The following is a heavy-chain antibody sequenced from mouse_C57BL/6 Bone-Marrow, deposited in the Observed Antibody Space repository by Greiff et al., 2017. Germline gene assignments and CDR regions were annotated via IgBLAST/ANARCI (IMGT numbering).Heavy chain of an antibody. CDR3: AREDYYGSPDY. CDR1: GFTFSSYG. Sequence: VQLKESGGDLVKPGGSLKLSCAASGFTFSSYGMSWVRQTPDKRLEWVATISSGGSYTYYPDSVKGRFTISRDNAKNTLYMQMSSLKSEDTAMYYCAREDYYGSPDYWGQGTTLTVSS. V-gene: IGHV5-6*01. J-gene: IGHJ2*01. D-gene: IGHD1-1*01. CDR2: ISSGGSYT.